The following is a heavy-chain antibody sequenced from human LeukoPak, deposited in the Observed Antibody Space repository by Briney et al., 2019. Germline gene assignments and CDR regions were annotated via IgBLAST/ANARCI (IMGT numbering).Heavy chain of an antibody. CDR1: GYTFTGYY. Sequence: ASVKVSCKASGYTFTGYYMHWVRQAPGQGLEWMGWINPNSGGTNYAQKFQGRVTMTRDTSISTAYMELSRLRSDDTAVYYCAKGVYDILTGYYLVPNNYYFDYWGQGTLVTVSS. CDR2: INPNSGGT. D-gene: IGHD3-9*01. J-gene: IGHJ4*02. CDR3: AKGVYDILTGYYLVPNNYYFDY. V-gene: IGHV1-2*02.